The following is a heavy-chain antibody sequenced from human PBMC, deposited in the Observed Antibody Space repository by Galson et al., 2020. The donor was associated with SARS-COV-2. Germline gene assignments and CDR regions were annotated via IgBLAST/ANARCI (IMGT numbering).Heavy chain of an antibody. J-gene: IGHJ4*02. V-gene: IGHV3-20*04. D-gene: IGHD3-16*02. CDR1: GFTFDDYG. CDR2: INWNGGST. Sequence: GGSLRLSCAASGFTFDDYGMSWVRQAPGKGLEWVSGINWNGGSTGYADSVKGRFTISRDNAKNSLYLQMNSLRAEDTALYYCARDDYIWGSYRGKNFDYWGQGTLVTVSS. CDR3: ARDDYIWGSYRGKNFDY.